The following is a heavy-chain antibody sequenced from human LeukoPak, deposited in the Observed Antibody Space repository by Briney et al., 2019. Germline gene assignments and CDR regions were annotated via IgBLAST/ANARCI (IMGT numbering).Heavy chain of an antibody. V-gene: IGHV4-59*12. CDR2: IYYSGST. J-gene: IGHJ6*02. CDR1: GGSISSYY. CDR3: ARDSYYYDSSGTHYYGMDV. Sequence: ASETLSLTCTVSGGSISSYYWSWIRQPPGKGLEWIGYIYYSGSTNYNPSLKSRVTISVDTSKNQFSLKLSSVTAADTAVYYCARDSYYYDSSGTHYYGMDVWGQGTTVTVSS. D-gene: IGHD3-22*01.